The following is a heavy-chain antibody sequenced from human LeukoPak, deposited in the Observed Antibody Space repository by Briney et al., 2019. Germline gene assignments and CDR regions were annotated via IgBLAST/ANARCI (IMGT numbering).Heavy chain of an antibody. Sequence: AGGSLRLSCAVSGFTFSNYAMSWVRQAPGKGLEWVSAISGSGGSTYYADSVKGRFTISRDNSKNTLYLQMNSLRAEDTAVYYCAKDQRVVGAPGFDYWGQGTLVTVSS. CDR1: GFTFSNYA. D-gene: IGHD1-26*01. CDR3: AKDQRVVGAPGFDY. J-gene: IGHJ4*02. CDR2: ISGSGGST. V-gene: IGHV3-23*01.